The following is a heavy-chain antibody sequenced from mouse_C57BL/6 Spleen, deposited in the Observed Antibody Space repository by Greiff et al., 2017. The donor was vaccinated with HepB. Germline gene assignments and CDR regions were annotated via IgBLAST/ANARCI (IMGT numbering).Heavy chain of an antibody. J-gene: IGHJ3*01. CDR3: ARGIYDGYYGFAY. CDR2: IYPGSGST. CDR1: GYTLTSYW. Sequence: QVQLQQPGAELVKPGASVKMSCKASGYTLTSYWITWVKQRPGQGLEWIGDIYPGSGSTNYNEKFKSKATLTVDTSSSTAYMQLSSLTSEDSAVYYCARGIYDGYYGFAYWGQGTLVTVSA. D-gene: IGHD2-3*01. V-gene: IGHV1-55*01.